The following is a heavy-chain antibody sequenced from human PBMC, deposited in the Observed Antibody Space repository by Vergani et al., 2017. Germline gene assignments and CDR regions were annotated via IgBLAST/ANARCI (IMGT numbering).Heavy chain of an antibody. V-gene: IGHV1-2*02. Sequence: QVQLVQSGAEVKKPGASVKVSCKASGYTFTDYFMHWVRQAPGQGLEWMGWINPNSGGTNYAQQFQGRVTMTRDPSISTAYMELSNLRSDDTAVYYCARVGTSSNRDYFDYWGQGTLVTVSS. D-gene: IGHD2-2*01. CDR2: INPNSGGT. CDR3: ARVGTSSNRDYFDY. CDR1: GYTFTDYF. J-gene: IGHJ4*02.